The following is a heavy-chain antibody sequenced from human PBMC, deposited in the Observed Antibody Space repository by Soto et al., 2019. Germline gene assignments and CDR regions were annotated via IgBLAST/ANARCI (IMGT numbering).Heavy chain of an antibody. CDR1: GYTLTELS. J-gene: IGHJ5*02. CDR2: SDPEDGET. D-gene: IGHD1-1*01. Sequence: GASVKVSCKVSGYTLTELSMHWVRQAPGKGLEWMGGSDPEDGETIYAQKFQGRVTMTEDTSTDTAYMELSSLRSEDTAVYYCATKGNWNDGVWFDPWGQGTLVTVSS. CDR3: ATKGNWNDGVWFDP. V-gene: IGHV1-24*01.